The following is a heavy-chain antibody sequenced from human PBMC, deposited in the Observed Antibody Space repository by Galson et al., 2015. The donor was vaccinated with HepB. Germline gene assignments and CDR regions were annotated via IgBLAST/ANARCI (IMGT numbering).Heavy chain of an antibody. CDR2: VSYDGSQR. CDR1: GFIFSHFD. J-gene: IGHJ5*02. Sequence: SLRLSCAASGFIFSHFDVHWVRQAPGKGLEWVAIVSYDGSQRYYADPVKGRFTISRDTSNNMVNLQMSGLTSEDTAVYFCARGGTYYGSGNFSPFDLWGQGTLVTVSS. D-gene: IGHD3-10*01. CDR3: ARGGTYYGSGNFSPFDL. V-gene: IGHV3-30-3*01.